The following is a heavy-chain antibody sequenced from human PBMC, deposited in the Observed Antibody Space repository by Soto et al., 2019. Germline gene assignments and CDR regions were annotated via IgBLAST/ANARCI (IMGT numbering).Heavy chain of an antibody. Sequence: TLSLTCTVSGGSISSGGYYWSWIRQHPGKGLEWIGYIYYSGSTYYNPSLKSRVTISVDTSKNQFSLKLSSVTAADTAVYYCARMVDSSGYYPDEDAFDIWGQGTMVTVSS. J-gene: IGHJ3*02. CDR2: IYYSGST. CDR3: ARMVDSSGYYPDEDAFDI. V-gene: IGHV4-31*03. D-gene: IGHD3-22*01. CDR1: GGSISSGGYY.